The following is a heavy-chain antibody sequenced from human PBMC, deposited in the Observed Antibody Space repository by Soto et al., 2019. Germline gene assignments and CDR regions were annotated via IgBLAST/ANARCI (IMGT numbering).Heavy chain of an antibody. V-gene: IGHV4-4*02. CDR1: GGSISSSNW. D-gene: IGHD6-13*01. Sequence: QVQLQESGPGLVKPSGTLSLTCAVSGGSISSSNWWSWVRQPPGKGLEWIGEIYHSGSTNCNPSLKSRVTISVDKSKNQFSLKLSSVTAADTAVYYCARKQQLVPYPYYFDYWGQGTLVTVSS. CDR3: ARKQQLVPYPYYFDY. CDR2: IYHSGST. J-gene: IGHJ4*02.